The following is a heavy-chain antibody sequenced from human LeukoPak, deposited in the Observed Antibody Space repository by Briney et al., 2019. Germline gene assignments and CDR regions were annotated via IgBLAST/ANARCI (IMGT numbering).Heavy chain of an antibody. CDR3: AKDMERGYSYGLTITFDY. Sequence: PGRSLRLSCAASGFTFDDYAMHWVWQAPGKGLEWVSGISWNSGSIGYADSVKGRFTISRDNAKNSLYLQMNSLRAEDTALYYCAKDMERGYSYGLTITFDYWGQGTLVTVSS. D-gene: IGHD5-18*01. CDR2: ISWNSGSI. J-gene: IGHJ4*02. CDR1: GFTFDDYA. V-gene: IGHV3-9*01.